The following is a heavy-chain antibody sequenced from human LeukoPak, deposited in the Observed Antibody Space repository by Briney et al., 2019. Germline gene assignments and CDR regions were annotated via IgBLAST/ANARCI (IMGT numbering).Heavy chain of an antibody. D-gene: IGHD3-10*01. CDR1: GFTFSSYW. Sequence: GGSLRLSCAASGFTFSSYWMNWVRQAPGKGLEWVANIKEDGSEKYYVDSVKGRFTISRDNAKNSLYLQMNSLRAEDTAVYYCARRKVPWFGELDYWGQGTLVTVSS. CDR2: IKEDGSEK. CDR3: ARRKVPWFGELDY. V-gene: IGHV3-7*01. J-gene: IGHJ4*02.